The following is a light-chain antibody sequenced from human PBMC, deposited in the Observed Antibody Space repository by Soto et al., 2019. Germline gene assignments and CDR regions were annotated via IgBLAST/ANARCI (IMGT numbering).Light chain of an antibody. V-gene: IGLV2-11*01. CDR3: CSYVGSYTWV. Sequence: QSALTQPRSVSVSPGQSVTISCTGTSSDVGGYNYVSWYQQHPGKAPKLMIYDVSKRPSGVPDRFSGSKSGNTASLTISGLQAEDEADYYCCSYVGSYTWVFGGGTKVTVL. J-gene: IGLJ3*02. CDR1: SSDVGGYNY. CDR2: DVS.